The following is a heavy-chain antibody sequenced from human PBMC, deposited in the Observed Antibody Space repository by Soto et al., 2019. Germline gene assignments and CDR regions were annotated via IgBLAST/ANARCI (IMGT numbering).Heavy chain of an antibody. Sequence: QVQLVQSGAEVKKPGSSVKASCKASGGTFSSYAISWVRQAPGQGLEWMGGIIPIFGTANYAQKFQGRVTITADESTSTAYMELSSLRSEDTAVYYCARGPATLIVVPPNYYYGMDGWAKGPRSPSP. CDR2: IIPIFGTA. V-gene: IGHV1-69*01. D-gene: IGHD2-2*01. J-gene: IGHJ6*02. CDR3: ARGPATLIVVPPNYYYGMDG. CDR1: GGTFSSYA.